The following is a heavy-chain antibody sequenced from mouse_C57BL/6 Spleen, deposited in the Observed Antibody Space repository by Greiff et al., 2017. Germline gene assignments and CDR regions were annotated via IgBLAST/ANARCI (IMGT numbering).Heavy chain of an antibody. CDR1: GFTFSDYG. D-gene: IGHD2-10*01. J-gene: IGHJ2*01. V-gene: IGHV5-17*01. CDR3: ARPTYYGFDY. Sequence: DVKLVESGGGLVKPGGSLKLSCAASGFTFSDYGMHWVRQAPEKGLEWVAYISSGSSTIYYADTVKGRFTISRDNAKNTLFLQMTSLRSEDTAMYYCARPTYYGFDYWGQGTTLTVSS. CDR2: ISSGSSTI.